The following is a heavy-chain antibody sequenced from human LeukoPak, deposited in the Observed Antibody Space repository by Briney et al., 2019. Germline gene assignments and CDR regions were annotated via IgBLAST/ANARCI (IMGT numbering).Heavy chain of an antibody. CDR3: VKNDGWFHLAQ. CDR2: ISWNSGSI. CDR1: GFIFNNYA. Sequence: GGSLRLSCAGSGFIFNNYAMHWVRQPPGKGLEWVSGISWNSGSIDYADSVKGRFTISRDNAKNSLYLQMNSLRVEDTAVYYCVKNDGWFHLAQWGQGTLVTVSS. J-gene: IGHJ4*02. D-gene: IGHD6-19*01. V-gene: IGHV3-9*01.